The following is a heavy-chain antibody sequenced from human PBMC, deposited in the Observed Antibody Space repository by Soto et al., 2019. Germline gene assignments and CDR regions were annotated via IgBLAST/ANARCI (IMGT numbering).Heavy chain of an antibody. J-gene: IGHJ4*02. D-gene: IGHD5-12*01. CDR1: GGSFSGYY. CDR2: INHSGST. Sequence: QVQLQQWGAGLLKPSETLSLTCAVYGGSFSGYYWSWIRQPPGKGLEWIGEINHSGSTNYNPSLKSQVTISVDTSNNQFSLKLSSVTAADTAVYYCARGDLKYEYSGYDSPYFDYWGQGTLVTVSS. V-gene: IGHV4-34*01. CDR3: ARGDLKYEYSGYDSPYFDY.